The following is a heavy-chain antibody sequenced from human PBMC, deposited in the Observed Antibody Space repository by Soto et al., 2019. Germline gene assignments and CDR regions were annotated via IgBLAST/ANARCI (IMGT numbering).Heavy chain of an antibody. CDR1: GYIFTKSA. CDR2: ISGGNGNT. CDR3: ARDGVAAGNINFDY. V-gene: IGHV1-3*01. D-gene: IGHD6-25*01. J-gene: IGHJ4*02. Sequence: ASVKVSCKASGYIFTKSAMHWVRQAPGQRLEWMGWISGGNGNTKYSPKLQDRVTITRDTPASTAYMELSSLRSEDTALYYCARDGVAAGNINFDYWGQGTLVTVSS.